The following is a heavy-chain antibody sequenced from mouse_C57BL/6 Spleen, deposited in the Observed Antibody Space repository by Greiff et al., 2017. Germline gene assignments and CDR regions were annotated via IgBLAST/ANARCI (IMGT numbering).Heavy chain of an antibody. Sequence: VKLMEPGAELVRPGSSVKLSCKASGYTFTSYWMHWVKQRPIQGLEWIGNIDPSDSETHYNQKFKDKATLTVDKSSSTAYMQLNSLTSKDSAVYYCARKLTKGFDYWGQGTTLTVSS. CDR1: GYTFTSYW. D-gene: IGHD2-12*01. CDR3: ARKLTKGFDY. V-gene: IGHV1-52*01. J-gene: IGHJ2*01. CDR2: IDPSDSET.